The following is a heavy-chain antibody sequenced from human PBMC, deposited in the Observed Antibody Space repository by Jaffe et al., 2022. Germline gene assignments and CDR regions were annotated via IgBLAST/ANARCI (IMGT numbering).Heavy chain of an antibody. V-gene: IGHV4-59*01. J-gene: IGHJ5*02. CDR1: GGSISSYY. Sequence: QVQLQESGPGLVKPSETLSLTCTVSGGSISSYYWSWIRQPPGKGLEWIGYIYYSGSTNYNPSLKSRVTISVDTSKNQFSLKLSSVTAADTAVYYCAREALSLYCSSTSCYPGGWFDPWGQGTLVTVSS. CDR3: AREALSLYCSSTSCYPGGWFDP. D-gene: IGHD2-2*01. CDR2: IYYSGST.